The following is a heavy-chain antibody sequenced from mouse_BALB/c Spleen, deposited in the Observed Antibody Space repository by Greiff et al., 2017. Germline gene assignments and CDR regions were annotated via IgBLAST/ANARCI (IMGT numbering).Heavy chain of an antibody. Sequence: EVKLVESGPGLVKPSQSLSLTCTVTGYSITSDYAWNWIRQFPGNKLEWMGYISYSGSTSYNPSLKSRISITRDTSKNQFFLQLNSVTTEDTATYYCARGGSYYRSNLAWFAYWGQGTLVTVSA. D-gene: IGHD1-1*01. CDR3: ARGGSYYRSNLAWFAY. CDR2: ISYSGST. J-gene: IGHJ3*01. CDR1: GYSITSDYA. V-gene: IGHV3-2*02.